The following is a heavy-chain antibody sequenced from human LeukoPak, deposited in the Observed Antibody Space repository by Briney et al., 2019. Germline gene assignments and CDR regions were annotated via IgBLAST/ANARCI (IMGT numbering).Heavy chain of an antibody. Sequence: GGSLRLSCAASGFTFSSYSMNWVRQPPGKGLEWVSSISSSSSYIYYADSVKGRSTISRDNAKISLYLQMNSLRAEDTAVYYCARDFGRRASYYGSGSYHDYWGQGTLVTVSS. CDR1: GFTFSSYS. V-gene: IGHV3-21*01. D-gene: IGHD3-10*01. J-gene: IGHJ4*02. CDR3: ARDFGRRASYYGSGSYHDY. CDR2: ISSSSSYI.